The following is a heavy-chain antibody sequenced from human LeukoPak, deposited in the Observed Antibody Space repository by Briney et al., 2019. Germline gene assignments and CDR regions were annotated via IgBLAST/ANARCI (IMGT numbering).Heavy chain of an antibody. CDR3: AKVPIVVVVAATGYYFDY. Sequence: PGGSLRLSCAASGFTFSSYEMNWVRQAPGKGLEWVSYISSSGSTIYYADSVKGRFTISRDNAKNSLYLQMNSLRAEDTAVYYCAKVPIVVVVAATGYYFDYWGQGTLVTVSS. J-gene: IGHJ4*02. D-gene: IGHD2-15*01. V-gene: IGHV3-48*03. CDR1: GFTFSSYE. CDR2: ISSSGSTI.